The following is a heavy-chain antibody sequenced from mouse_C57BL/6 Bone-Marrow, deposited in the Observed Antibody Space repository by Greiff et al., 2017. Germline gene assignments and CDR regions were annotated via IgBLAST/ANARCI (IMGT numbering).Heavy chain of an antibody. CDR2: ISSGGSYT. V-gene: IGHV5-6*02. Sequence: EVKLVESGGDLVKPGGSLKLSCAASGFTFSSYGMSWVRQTPDKRLEWVATISSGGSYTYYPDSVKGRFTISRDNAKNTLYLQMSSLKSEDTAMYYCARHPLYYYGSSYRYFDVWGTGTTVTVSS. CDR1: GFTFSSYG. D-gene: IGHD1-1*01. CDR3: ARHPLYYYGSSYRYFDV. J-gene: IGHJ1*03.